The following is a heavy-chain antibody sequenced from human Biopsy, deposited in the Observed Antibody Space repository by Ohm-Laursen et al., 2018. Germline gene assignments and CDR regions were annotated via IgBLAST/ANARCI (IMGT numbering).Heavy chain of an antibody. V-gene: IGHV1-69*04. CDR3: AREAIGYQLPCDD. J-gene: IGHJ4*02. CDR2: IIPILRTT. D-gene: IGHD2-15*01. Sequence: SSVKVSCKASTGTFDSYGVTWVRQAPGQGLEWMGRIIPILRTTTYAPKFQGRVTFTADKSSSTAYLELSSLTSEDTAMFYCAREAIGYQLPCDDWGQGTPVTVSS. CDR1: TGTFDSYG.